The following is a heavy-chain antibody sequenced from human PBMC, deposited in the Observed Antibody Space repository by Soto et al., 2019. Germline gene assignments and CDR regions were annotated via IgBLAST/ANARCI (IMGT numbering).Heavy chain of an antibody. CDR2: ISRSGANI. J-gene: IGHJ4*02. V-gene: IGHV3-21*04. CDR3: ARGINRSGAY. Sequence: RGSLRLSCAGSGFNFSDYYMVWVRQAPGKGLEWVSSISRSGANIHYADSVKGRFTISRDNARNSLYLQMNSLRAEDTARYFCARGINRSGAYWGQGTQVTVSS. D-gene: IGHD3-10*01. CDR1: GFNFSDYY.